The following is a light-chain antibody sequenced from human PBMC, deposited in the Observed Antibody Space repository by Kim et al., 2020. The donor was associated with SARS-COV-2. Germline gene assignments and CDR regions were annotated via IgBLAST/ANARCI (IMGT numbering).Light chain of an antibody. CDR3: QQYSDWPPIT. J-gene: IGKJ5*01. CDR2: DAS. V-gene: IGKV3-15*01. CDR1: QSVSSK. Sequence: EVVMTQSPATLSVSPGERAALSCRASQSVSSKLAWYQQKPGQAPRLIIYDASTRASGIPARFIGSGSGTEFTLTIFRLQSEDFALYYCQQYSDWPPITFGQGTRLEIK.